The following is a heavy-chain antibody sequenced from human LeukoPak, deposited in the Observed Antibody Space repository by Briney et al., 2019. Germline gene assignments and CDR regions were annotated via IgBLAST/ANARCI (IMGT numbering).Heavy chain of an antibody. Sequence: GESLKISCQGSGYSFTSYWIGWVRQMPGKGLEWMGIIYPGDSDTRYSPSFQGQVTISADKSISTAYLQWSSLKASDTAMYYCARVSYGSGSKGAFDIWGQGTMVTVSS. D-gene: IGHD3-10*01. J-gene: IGHJ3*02. CDR3: ARVSYGSGSKGAFDI. V-gene: IGHV5-51*01. CDR1: GYSFTSYW. CDR2: IYPGDSDT.